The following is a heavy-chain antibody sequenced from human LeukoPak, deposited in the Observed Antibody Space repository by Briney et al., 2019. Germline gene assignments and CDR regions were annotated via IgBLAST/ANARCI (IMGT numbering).Heavy chain of an antibody. V-gene: IGHV5-51*01. CDR2: IYPGDSDT. D-gene: IGHD1-14*01. J-gene: IGHJ2*01. CDR3: ARQDPPSRRKPHWYFDL. CDR1: GYSFTAYW. Sequence: LGESLKIYCKGSGYSFTAYWIGWVRQMPGKGLEWMGIIYPGDSDTRYSPSFQGQVTISADKSISTAYLQWSSLKASDTAMYYCARQDPPSRRKPHWYFDLWGRGTLVTVSS.